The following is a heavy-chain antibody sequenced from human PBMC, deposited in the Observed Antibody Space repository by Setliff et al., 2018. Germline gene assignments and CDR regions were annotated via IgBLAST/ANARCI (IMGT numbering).Heavy chain of an antibody. D-gene: IGHD3-22*01. J-gene: IGHJ4*02. V-gene: IGHV5-51*01. Sequence: GESLKISCKGSGYSFTSYWIGWVRQMPGKGLEWMGIIYPGDSDTRYSPSFQGQVTISADKSISTAYLQWSSLKASDTAMYHCARVYYDSTGYRIPFDYWGQGTLVTVSS. CDR2: IYPGDSDT. CDR3: ARVYYDSTGYRIPFDY. CDR1: GYSFTSYW.